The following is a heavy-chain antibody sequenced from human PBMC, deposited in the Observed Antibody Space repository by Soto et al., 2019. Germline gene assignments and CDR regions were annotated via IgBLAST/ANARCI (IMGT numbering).Heavy chain of an antibody. Sequence: SETLSLTCAVYGGSFSGYYWSWIRQPPGKGLEWIGEINHSGSTNYNPSLKSRVTISVDTSKNQFSLKLSSVTAADTAVYYCARKSIAARGNWFDPWGQGTLVTVSS. CDR3: ARKSIAARGNWFDP. V-gene: IGHV4-34*01. CDR2: INHSGST. CDR1: GGSFSGYY. J-gene: IGHJ5*02. D-gene: IGHD6-6*01.